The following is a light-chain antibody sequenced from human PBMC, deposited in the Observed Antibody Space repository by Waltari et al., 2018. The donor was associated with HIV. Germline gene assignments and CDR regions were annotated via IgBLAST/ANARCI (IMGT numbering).Light chain of an antibody. V-gene: IGLV1-51*01. J-gene: IGLJ3*02. CDR3: GTWDSSLSAV. Sequence: QSVLTQPPSVSAAPGQRVTISCSGSSPNIGNHYVSWYQHLPGAAPKLLIYDNNNRPSGIPDRFSGSKSGTSATLVITGLQTGDEADYYCGTWDSSLSAVFGGGTKLTVL. CDR1: SPNIGNHY. CDR2: DNN.